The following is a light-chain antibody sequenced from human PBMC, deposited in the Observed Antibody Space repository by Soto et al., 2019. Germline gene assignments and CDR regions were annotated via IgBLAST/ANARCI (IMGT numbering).Light chain of an antibody. V-gene: IGKV1-39*01. CDR2: TAS. J-gene: IGKJ2*01. CDR3: QQSYSIPHT. CDR1: QSITNH. Sequence: DIQMTQSPSSLSASVGDRVTITCRASQSITNHLNWYQQKPGEVPKLLIYTASSLQSGVPSRFSGSGSGTDFTLTISSLQPEDFATYYCQQSYSIPHTFGQGTKLEIK.